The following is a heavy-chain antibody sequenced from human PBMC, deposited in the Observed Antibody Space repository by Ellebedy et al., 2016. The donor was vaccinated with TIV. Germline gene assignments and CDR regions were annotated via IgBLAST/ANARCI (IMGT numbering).Heavy chain of an antibody. Sequence: MPSETLSLTCGVSRDSINNDNFWSWVRQPPGRGLEWIVEVYHTGHTNYNPSLRSRVTITVDKSKGQFSLTLRSMTAAETAVYFCASDWTRGGGYIPSWFDPWGQGTLVTVSS. CDR3: ASDWTRGGGYIPSWFDP. V-gene: IGHV4-4*02. D-gene: IGHD5-24*01. CDR1: RDSINNDNF. CDR2: VYHTGHT. J-gene: IGHJ5*02.